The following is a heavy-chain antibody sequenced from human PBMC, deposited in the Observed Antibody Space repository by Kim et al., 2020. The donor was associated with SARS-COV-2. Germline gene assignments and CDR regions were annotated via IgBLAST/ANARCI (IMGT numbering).Heavy chain of an antibody. CDR3: ARVGDSSGWFYWYFDL. D-gene: IGHD6-19*01. Sequence: SETLSLTCAVYGGSFSGYYWSWIRQPPGKGLEWIGEINHSGSTNYNPSLKSRVTISVDTSKNQFSLKLSSVTAADTAVYYCARVGDSSGWFYWYFDLWGRGTLVTVSS. CDR2: INHSGST. J-gene: IGHJ2*01. V-gene: IGHV4-34*01. CDR1: GGSFSGYY.